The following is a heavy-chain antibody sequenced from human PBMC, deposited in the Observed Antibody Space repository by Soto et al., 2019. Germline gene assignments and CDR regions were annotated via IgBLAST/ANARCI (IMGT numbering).Heavy chain of an antibody. V-gene: IGHV4-59*08. J-gene: IGHJ5*02. D-gene: IGHD3-10*01. CDR3: ARLGEYYRSLDP. CDR2: IYYTGNI. Sequence: SETLSLTCTVSGVSISSYYWSWIRQPPGKGLEWIGYIYYTGNINYNPSLKSRVTISVDTSKNQFSLRLSPVTAADTAVYYCARLGEYYRSLDPWGPGTLVTVSS. CDR1: GVSISSYY.